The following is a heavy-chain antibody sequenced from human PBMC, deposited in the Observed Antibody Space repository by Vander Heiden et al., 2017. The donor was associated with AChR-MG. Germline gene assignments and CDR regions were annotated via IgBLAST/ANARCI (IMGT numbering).Heavy chain of an antibody. J-gene: IGHJ4*02. CDR3: AKESLDFDWLGIIDY. CDR1: GFTFSGYG. CDR2: ISYDGSNK. V-gene: IGHV3-30*18. D-gene: IGHD3-9*01. Sequence: QVQLVESGGGVVQPGRSLRLSCAASGFTFSGYGMHWVRQAPGKGLEWVAVISYDGSNKYYADSVKGRFTISRDNSKNTLYLQMNSLRAEDTAVYYCAKESLDFDWLGIIDYWGQGTLVTVSS.